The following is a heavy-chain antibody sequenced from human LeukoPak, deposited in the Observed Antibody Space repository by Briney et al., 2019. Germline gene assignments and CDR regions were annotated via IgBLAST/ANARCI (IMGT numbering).Heavy chain of an antibody. D-gene: IGHD3-22*01. J-gene: IGHJ4*02. Sequence: SETLSLTCTVSGGSVSSYYWSWIRQPAGKGLEWIGRIYASGSTKYNPSLKSRVTMSVDTSKNQFSLKLSSVTAADTAVYYCARAISNDDNSGYYYWGQGTLVTVSS. V-gene: IGHV4-4*07. CDR2: IYASGST. CDR1: GGSVSSYY. CDR3: ARAISNDDNSGYYY.